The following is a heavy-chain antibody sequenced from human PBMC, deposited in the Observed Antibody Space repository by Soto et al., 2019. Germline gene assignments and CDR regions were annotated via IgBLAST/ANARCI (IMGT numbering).Heavy chain of an antibody. J-gene: IGHJ4*02. CDR3: ARDLLSGANYCAH. V-gene: IGHV3-21*03. Sequence: DVQLVESGGGLVKPGGSLRLSCAASGFTFSDYAMNWVRQAPGKGLEWVSSISYTGDFIYYADSVKGRFTISRDNAKNALYVQMTGLRGDDTGGYYWARDLLSGANYCAHWGQGTLVTVSS. D-gene: IGHD6-19*01. CDR2: ISYTGDFI. CDR1: GFTFSDYA.